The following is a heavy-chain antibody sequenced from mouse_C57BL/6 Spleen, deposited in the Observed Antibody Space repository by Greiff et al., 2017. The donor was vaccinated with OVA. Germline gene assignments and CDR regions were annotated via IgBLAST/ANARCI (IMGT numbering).Heavy chain of an antibody. V-gene: IGHV1-52*01. CDR1: GYTFTSYW. D-gene: IGHD3-2*02. CDR3: ARGSSGYYAY. Sequence: VQLQQPGAELVRPGSSVKLSCKASGYTFTSYWMHWVKQRPIQGLEWIGNIDPSDSETHYNQKFKDKATLTVDKSSSTAYMQLSSLTSEDSAVYYCARGSSGYYAYWGQGTLVTVSA. J-gene: IGHJ3*01. CDR2: IDPSDSET.